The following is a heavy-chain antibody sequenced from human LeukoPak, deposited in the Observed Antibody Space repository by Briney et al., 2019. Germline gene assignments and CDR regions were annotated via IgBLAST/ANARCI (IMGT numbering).Heavy chain of an antibody. D-gene: IGHD2-15*01. V-gene: IGHV3-74*01. CDR3: ARVGYRSPFYYYYYYMDV. CDR2: INSDGINT. J-gene: IGHJ6*03. CDR1: GFTFSNYW. Sequence: GGSLRLSCAASGFTFSNYWMHWVRQAPGKGLVWVSRINSDGINTSYADSVKGRFTISRDNAKNTLNLQMNSLRAEDTAVYYCARVGYRSPFYYYYYYMDVWGKGTTVTISS.